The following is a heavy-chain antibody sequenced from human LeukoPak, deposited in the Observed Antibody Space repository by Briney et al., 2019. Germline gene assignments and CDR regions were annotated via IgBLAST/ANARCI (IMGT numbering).Heavy chain of an antibody. J-gene: IGHJ3*02. CDR3: ARDEWGDAFDI. D-gene: IGHD1-26*01. V-gene: IGHV3-21*01. CDR1: GFTFSSYS. CDR2: ISSSSSYI. Sequence: PGGSLRLSCAASGFTFSSYSMNWVRQAPGKGLEWVSSISSSSSYIHSADSVRGRSTISRDNAKNSLFLQMNSLRAEDTAVYYCARDEWGDAFDIWGQGTMVTVFS.